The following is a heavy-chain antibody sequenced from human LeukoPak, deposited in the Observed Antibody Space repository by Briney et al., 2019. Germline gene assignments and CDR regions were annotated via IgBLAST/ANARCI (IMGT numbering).Heavy chain of an antibody. V-gene: IGHV4-4*09. D-gene: IGHD3/OR15-3a*01. Sequence: WETLSLTCTVSGGSISNYCWSWIRQPPGKGLEWLGSIYSDGTTNYNSSLKSRVTISVDTSKNQFSLKLTSGNAADTAVYFCARRFYYRSYDFYIDAFDIWGQGSVVVDS. CDR2: IYSDGTT. J-gene: IGHJ3*02. CDR3: ARRFYYRSYDFYIDAFDI. CDR1: GGSISNYC.